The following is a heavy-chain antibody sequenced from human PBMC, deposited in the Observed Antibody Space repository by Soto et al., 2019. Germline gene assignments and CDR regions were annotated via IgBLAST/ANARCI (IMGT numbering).Heavy chain of an antibody. CDR3: ARDAVNSIYYDILTGSHLGMDV. Sequence: GGSLRLSCAASGFTFSSYGMHWVRQAPGKGLEWVAVIWYDGSNKYYADSVKGRFTISRDNSKNTLYLQMNSLRAEDTAVYYCARDAVNSIYYDILTGSHLGMDVWGQGTTVTVSS. CDR1: GFTFSSYG. CDR2: IWYDGSNK. D-gene: IGHD3-9*01. J-gene: IGHJ6*02. V-gene: IGHV3-33*01.